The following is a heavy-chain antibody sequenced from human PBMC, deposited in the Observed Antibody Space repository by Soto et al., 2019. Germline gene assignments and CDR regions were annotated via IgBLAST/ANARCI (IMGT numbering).Heavy chain of an antibody. CDR3: ASDIVVVPAAMNYYYYGMDV. V-gene: IGHV1-18*01. D-gene: IGHD2-2*01. Sequence: VKRSRKTSGYSFTNNRSTWVRQTNGQGLEWMGWISAYTGNTNYAQKLQGRVIMTTDTSTSTAYMELGSLRSDDTAVYYCASDIVVVPAAMNYYYYGMDVWGKGTTVTVSS. J-gene: IGHJ6*04. CDR1: GYSFTNNR. CDR2: ISAYTGNT.